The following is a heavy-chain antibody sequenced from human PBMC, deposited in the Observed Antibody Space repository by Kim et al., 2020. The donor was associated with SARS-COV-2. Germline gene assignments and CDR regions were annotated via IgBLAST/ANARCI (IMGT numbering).Heavy chain of an antibody. J-gene: IGHJ4*02. CDR2: INVDGTTT. D-gene: IGHD6-6*01. CDR3: ARAYSFSSPAR. V-gene: IGHV3-74*01. Sequence: GGSLRLSCATSGFTFSSYWMYWVRQAPGKGLVWVSRINVDGTTTTYADSVKGRFTISRDNAKNTLYLQMSSLRAEDTAMYYCARAYSFSSPARWGQGIMVTVSS. CDR1: GFTFSSYW.